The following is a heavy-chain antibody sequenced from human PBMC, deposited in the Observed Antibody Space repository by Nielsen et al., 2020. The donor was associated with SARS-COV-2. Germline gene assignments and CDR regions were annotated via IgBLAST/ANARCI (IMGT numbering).Heavy chain of an antibody. J-gene: IGHJ4*02. D-gene: IGHD6-19*01. Sequence: LRLSCAASGFTFDDYAMHWVRQAPGKGLEWVSGISWNSGSIGYADSVKGRFTISRDNAKNSLYLQMNSLRAEDTALYYCAKVALHDSSGRDYWGQGTLVTVSS. CDR1: GFTFDDYA. CDR3: AKVALHDSSGRDY. CDR2: ISWNSGSI. V-gene: IGHV3-9*01.